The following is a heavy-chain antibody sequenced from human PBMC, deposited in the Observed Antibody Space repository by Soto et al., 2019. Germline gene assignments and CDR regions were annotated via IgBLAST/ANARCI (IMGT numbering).Heavy chain of an antibody. CDR3: AKMVLSWNYYGSRSYYPLDY. V-gene: IGHV3-23*01. D-gene: IGHD3-10*01. CDR2: ISGSGGST. Sequence: GGSLRLSCAASGFTFSSYAMSWVRQAPGKGLEWVSAISGSGGSTYYADSVKGRFTISRDNSKNTLYLQMNSLRAEDTAVYYCAKMVLSWNYYGSRSYYPLDYWGQGTLVTVSS. J-gene: IGHJ4*02. CDR1: GFTFSSYA.